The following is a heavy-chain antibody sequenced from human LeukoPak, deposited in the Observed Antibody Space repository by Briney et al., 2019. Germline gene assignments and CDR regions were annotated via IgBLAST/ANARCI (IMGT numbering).Heavy chain of an antibody. D-gene: IGHD3-10*01. J-gene: IGHJ6*03. Sequence: SETLSLTCTVSGGSVSSGSYYWSWIRQPPGKGLEWIGYIYYSGSTNYNPSLKSRVTISVDTSKNQFSLKLSSVTAADTAVYYCARVCMVQGVIIGYYYYMDVWGKGTTVTVSS. V-gene: IGHV4-61*01. CDR2: IYYSGST. CDR3: ARVCMVQGVIIGYYYYMDV. CDR1: GGSVSSGSYY.